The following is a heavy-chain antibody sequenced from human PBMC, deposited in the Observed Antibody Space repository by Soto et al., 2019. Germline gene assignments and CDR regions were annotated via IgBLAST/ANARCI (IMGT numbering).Heavy chain of an antibody. J-gene: IGHJ2*01. Sequence: QVQLVQSGAEVKKPGSSVKVSCKASGDTFNNFAVNWVRQAPGQGLEWMGGIIPIFATAHYAQKFEDRVTITADKFTSTTYMELSNLRSEDTALYYCARNPSTRHFWYFDLWGRGTLVTVSS. CDR3: ARNPSTRHFWYFDL. CDR1: GDTFNNFA. CDR2: IIPIFATA. V-gene: IGHV1-69*06.